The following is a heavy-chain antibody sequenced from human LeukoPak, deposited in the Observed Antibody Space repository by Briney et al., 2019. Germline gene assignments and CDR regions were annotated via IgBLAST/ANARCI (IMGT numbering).Heavy chain of an antibody. CDR1: GYTFTSYG. J-gene: IGHJ4*02. D-gene: IGHD3-10*01. CDR3: ASIGSGSYYNPLDY. CDR2: MNPNSGNT. V-gene: IGHV1-8*02. Sequence: ASVKVSCKASGYTFTSYGFSWVRQAPGQGLEWMGWMNPNSGNTGYAQKFQGRVTMTRNTSISTAYMELSSLRSEDTAVYYCASIGSGSYYNPLDYWGQGTLVTVSS.